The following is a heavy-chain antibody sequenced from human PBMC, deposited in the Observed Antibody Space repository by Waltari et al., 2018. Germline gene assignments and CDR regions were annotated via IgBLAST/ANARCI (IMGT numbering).Heavy chain of an antibody. J-gene: IGHJ6*02. V-gene: IGHV4-4*02. CDR3: AREGYDFWSGFGRANYGMDV. D-gene: IGHD3-3*01. Sequence: QVQLQESGPGLVTPSGTLSLPCAVSGGSISRSNWWSWGRQPPGKGVEWIGEIYHMGSTNYNPSLKSRVTISVDKSKNQFSLKLSSVTAADTAVYYCAREGYDFWSGFGRANYGMDVWGQGTTVTVSS. CDR1: GGSISRSNW. CDR2: IYHMGST.